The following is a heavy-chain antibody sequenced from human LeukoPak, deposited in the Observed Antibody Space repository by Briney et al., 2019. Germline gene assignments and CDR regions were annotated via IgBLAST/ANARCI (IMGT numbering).Heavy chain of an antibody. V-gene: IGHV4-59*08. CDR1: GGSISPYY. CDR2: VSYSGIT. Sequence: SETPSLTRTVSGGSISPYYWSWIRQPPGKGLEWIGFVSYSGITKFSPSLKSRVRMSVDTSKNYFSLNVSSVTAADTAVYYCARLADGHNVYYFDFWGRGTLVTVSS. D-gene: IGHD5-24*01. J-gene: IGHJ4*02. CDR3: ARLADGHNVYYFDF.